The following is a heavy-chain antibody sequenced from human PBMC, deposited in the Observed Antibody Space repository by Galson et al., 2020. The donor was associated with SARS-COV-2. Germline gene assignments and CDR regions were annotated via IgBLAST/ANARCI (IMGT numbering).Heavy chain of an antibody. Sequence: SETLSLTCSVSNGSISSDYWSWIRQTPGKGLEWIGFFHYDGSTNYNPSLRSQVTISIDPSKNQFSLKLSSVTAADSAVYYCARYTTSSVAFDFWGQGTLVTVAS. CDR2: FHYDGST. D-gene: IGHD6-6*01. J-gene: IGHJ4*02. CDR3: ARYTTSSVAFDF. CDR1: NGSISSDY. V-gene: IGHV4-59*08.